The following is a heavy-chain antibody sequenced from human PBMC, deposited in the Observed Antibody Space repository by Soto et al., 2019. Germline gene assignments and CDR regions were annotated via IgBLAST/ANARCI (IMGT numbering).Heavy chain of an antibody. CDR3: ARARRYSSGSDGVFDI. Sequence: ASVKVSCKASGYTFTSYDISWVRQATGQGLEWMGWMNPNSGNTGYAQKFQGRVTMTRNTSISTAYMELSSLRSEDTAVYYCARARRYSSGSDGVFDIWGQGTMVTVSS. CDR1: GYTFTSYD. CDR2: MNPNSGNT. J-gene: IGHJ3*02. V-gene: IGHV1-8*01. D-gene: IGHD6-19*01.